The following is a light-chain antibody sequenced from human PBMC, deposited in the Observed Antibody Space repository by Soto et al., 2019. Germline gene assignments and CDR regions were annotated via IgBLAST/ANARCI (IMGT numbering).Light chain of an antibody. CDR2: QVS. V-gene: IGLV2-14*02. Sequence: QSALTQPASVSGSPGPSITISCPGSISDVGSYDLVSWYQQHPGKAPKLMIYQVSRRPSGVSNRFFGSRSGNTASLAISGLQPEDEADYYCSSYTTTSNYVFGTGTKVTVL. CDR1: ISDVGSYDL. J-gene: IGLJ1*01. CDR3: SSYTTTSNYV.